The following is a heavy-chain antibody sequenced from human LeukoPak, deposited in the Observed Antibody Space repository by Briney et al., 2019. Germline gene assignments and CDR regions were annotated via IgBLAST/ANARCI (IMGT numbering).Heavy chain of an antibody. CDR2: INHSGST. J-gene: IGHJ4*02. CDR3: ARGRSNLKLFDY. Sequence: SETLSLTCAVYGGSFSGYYWSWIRQPPGKGLEWIGEINHSGSTNYNPSLKSRVTISVDTSKNQFSLKLSSVTAADTAVYYCARGRSNLKLFDYWGQGTLVTVSS. CDR1: GGSFSGYY. D-gene: IGHD5-24*01. V-gene: IGHV4-34*01.